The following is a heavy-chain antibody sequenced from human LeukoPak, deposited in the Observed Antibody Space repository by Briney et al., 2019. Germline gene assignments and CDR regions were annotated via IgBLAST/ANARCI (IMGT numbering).Heavy chain of an antibody. J-gene: IGHJ3*01. Sequence: GGSLRLSCAASGFTFSNYALIWVRQGPVKGLEWVSAIRGSGLTTFYADSVKGRFTISRDNSKNTLYLQMNSLRAEDTAVYYCARDPNGDYIGAYDFLGQGTKVTVSS. D-gene: IGHD4-17*01. CDR1: GFTFSNYA. CDR2: IRGSGLTT. CDR3: ARDPNGDYIGAYDF. V-gene: IGHV3-23*01.